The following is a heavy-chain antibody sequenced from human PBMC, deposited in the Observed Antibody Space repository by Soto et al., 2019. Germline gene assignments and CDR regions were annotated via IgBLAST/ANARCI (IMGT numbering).Heavy chain of an antibody. CDR3: ARAFYDSSGYYLFG. D-gene: IGHD3-22*01. V-gene: IGHV4-59*01. J-gene: IGHJ4*02. Sequence: QVQLQESGPGLVKPSETLSLTCTVSGGSISSYYWSWIRQPPGKGLEWSGYIYYSGSTNYNPSLKSRVTIAVDTSKNQFALKLSSVTAADTAEYYCARAFYDSSGYYLFGWGQEPLVTVSS. CDR1: GGSISSYY. CDR2: IYYSGST.